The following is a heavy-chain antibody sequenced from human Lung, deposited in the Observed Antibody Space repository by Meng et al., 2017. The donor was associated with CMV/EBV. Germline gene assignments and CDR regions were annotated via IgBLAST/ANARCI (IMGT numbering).Heavy chain of an antibody. D-gene: IGHD6-19*01. CDR3: ARAVADTANFDY. CDR2: ISTSGSI. J-gene: IGHJ4*02. Sequence: VKRQRSGPGLVKTSEPLSLTCTASGDSMNNYSWSWIRQSAGKGLEWIGRISTSGSIHYNPSLTSRVTLSVDTSKNQISLQLSSVTAADTAVYYRARAVADTANFDYWGQGTLVTVSS. V-gene: IGHV4-4*07. CDR1: GDSMNNYS.